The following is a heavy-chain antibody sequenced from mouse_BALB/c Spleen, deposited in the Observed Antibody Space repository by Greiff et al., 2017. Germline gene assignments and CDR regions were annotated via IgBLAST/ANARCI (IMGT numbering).Heavy chain of an antibody. Sequence: EVMLVESGGGLVKLGGSLKLSCAASGFTFSSYYMSWVRQTPEKRLELVAAINSNGGSTYYPDTVKGRFTISRDNAKNTLYLQMSSLKSEDTALYYCARHFGYDFPSWFAYWGQGTLVTVSA. J-gene: IGHJ3*01. CDR3: ARHFGYDFPSWFAY. D-gene: IGHD2-2*01. CDR1: GFTFSSYY. CDR2: INSNGGST. V-gene: IGHV5-6-2*01.